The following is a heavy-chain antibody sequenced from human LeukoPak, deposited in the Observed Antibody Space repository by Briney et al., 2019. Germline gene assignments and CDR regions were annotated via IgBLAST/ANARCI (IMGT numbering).Heavy chain of an antibody. V-gene: IGHV3-7*01. CDR1: GFPYSLYW. D-gene: IGHD3-9*01. Sequence: GGSLRLSCKASGFPYSLYWMTWVRQAPGKGPEWVATIDNDGSRKYSLDSLKGRFTISRDNAKNSLFLQMNSLRAEDTAVYYCASTFDREPPILHYNYYYMDVWGNGTTVIVSS. J-gene: IGHJ6*03. CDR2: IDNDGSRK. CDR3: ASTFDREPPILHYNYYYMDV.